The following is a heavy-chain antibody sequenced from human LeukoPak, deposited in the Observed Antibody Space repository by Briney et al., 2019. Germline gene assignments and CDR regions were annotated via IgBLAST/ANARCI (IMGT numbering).Heavy chain of an antibody. CDR1: GGSISNSSNY. V-gene: IGHV4-39*07. D-gene: IGHD5-18*01. Sequence: SETLSLTCTVSGGSISNSSNYWGWIRQPPGKGLEWIGAIYYSGSTYYNPSLRSRVTISVDTSKNQFSLKLSSVTAADTAVYYCARVGGYSYLDYWGQGTLVTVSS. CDR2: IYYSGST. CDR3: ARVGGYSYLDY. J-gene: IGHJ4*02.